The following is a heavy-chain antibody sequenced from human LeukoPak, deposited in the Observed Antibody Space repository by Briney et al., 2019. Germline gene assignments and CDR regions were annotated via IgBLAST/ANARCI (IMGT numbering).Heavy chain of an antibody. V-gene: IGHV3-9*01. D-gene: IGHD6-13*01. CDR1: GFTFHDYA. Sequence: PGGSLRLSCAASGFTFHDYAMHWVRQAPGKGLEWVSGISWNSGSIGYADSVKGRFTISRDNAKNSLYLQMNSLRAEDTALYYCAKDIGSAATYYFDYWGQGTLVTVSS. CDR2: ISWNSGSI. CDR3: AKDIGSAATYYFDY. J-gene: IGHJ4*02.